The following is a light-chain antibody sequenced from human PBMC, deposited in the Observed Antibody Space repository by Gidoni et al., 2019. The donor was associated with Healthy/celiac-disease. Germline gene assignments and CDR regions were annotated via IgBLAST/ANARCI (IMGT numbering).Light chain of an antibody. J-gene: IGLJ3*02. CDR1: NIGSKS. Sequence: SYVLTQPPSVSVAPGKTARITCGGNNIGSKSVHWYQQKPGQAPVLVIYYDSDRPSGIPFRFSGSNSGNTATLTISRVEAGDEADYYCQVWGSEVFGGGTKLTVL. CDR3: QVWGSEV. CDR2: YDS. V-gene: IGLV3-21*01.